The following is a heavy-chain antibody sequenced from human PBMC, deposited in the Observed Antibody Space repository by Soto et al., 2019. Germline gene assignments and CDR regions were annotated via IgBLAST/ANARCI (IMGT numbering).Heavy chain of an antibody. J-gene: IGHJ4*02. D-gene: IGHD6-19*01. CDR3: ARASSYSSGWYLFDY. CDR2: ISYDGSNK. Sequence: HPGGSLRLSCAASGFTFSSYAMHWVRQAPGKGLEWVAVISYDGSNKYYADSVKGRFTISRDNSKNTLYLQMNSLRAEDTAVYYCARASSYSSGWYLFDYWGQGTLVTVSS. V-gene: IGHV3-30-3*01. CDR1: GFTFSSYA.